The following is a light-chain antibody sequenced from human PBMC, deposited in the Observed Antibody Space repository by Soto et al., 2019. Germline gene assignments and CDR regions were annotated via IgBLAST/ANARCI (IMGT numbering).Light chain of an antibody. Sequence: SALTQPASVSGSPGQSITISCTGTSSDVGGYNSVSWYQQHPGKAPKLMIYEVSNRPSGISNRFSGSKSGNTASLTISGLQAEDEADYYCGSYTSSSTYVFGTGTKLTVL. V-gene: IGLV2-14*01. J-gene: IGLJ1*01. CDR2: EVS. CDR3: GSYTSSSTYV. CDR1: SSDVGGYNS.